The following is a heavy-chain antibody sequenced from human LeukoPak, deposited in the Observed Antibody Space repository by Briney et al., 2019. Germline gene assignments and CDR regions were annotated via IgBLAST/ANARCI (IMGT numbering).Heavy chain of an antibody. Sequence: SETLSLTCTVSGGSISSSSYYWGWIRQPPGKGLEWIGSIYYSGSTYYNPSLKSRVTISVDTSKNQFSLKLSSVTAADTAVYYCARDHIVGATSFDYWGQGTPVTVSS. J-gene: IGHJ4*02. CDR1: GGSISSSSYY. D-gene: IGHD1-26*01. CDR2: IYYSGST. CDR3: ARDHIVGATSFDY. V-gene: IGHV4-39*07.